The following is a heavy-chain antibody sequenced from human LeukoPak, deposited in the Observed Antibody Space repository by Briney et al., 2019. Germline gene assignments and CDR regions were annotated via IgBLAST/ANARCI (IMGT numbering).Heavy chain of an antibody. V-gene: IGHV3-33*08. Sequence: GGSLRLSCAASGFTFSNYDMNWVRQAPGKGLEWVAIIWFDGSNKYYADSVKGRFTISRDNSKNTLYLQMNSLRAEDTAVYYCARGGEFEAFDIWGQGTMVTVSS. CDR1: GFTFSNYD. J-gene: IGHJ3*02. CDR2: IWFDGSNK. D-gene: IGHD3-16*01. CDR3: ARGGEFEAFDI.